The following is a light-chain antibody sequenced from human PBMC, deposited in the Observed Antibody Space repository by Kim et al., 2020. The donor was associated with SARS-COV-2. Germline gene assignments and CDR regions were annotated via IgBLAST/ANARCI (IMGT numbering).Light chain of an antibody. Sequence: QSVLTQPPSASGTPGQRVTISCSGRSSNIGRNYVYWHQQLPGTAPKLLIYSNNQRPSGVPDRFSGSKSGTSASLAISGLRSADEADYYCAVWDDSLSGWVFGGGTQLTVL. J-gene: IGLJ3*02. CDR2: SNN. CDR3: AVWDDSLSGWV. V-gene: IGLV1-47*02. CDR1: SSNIGRNY.